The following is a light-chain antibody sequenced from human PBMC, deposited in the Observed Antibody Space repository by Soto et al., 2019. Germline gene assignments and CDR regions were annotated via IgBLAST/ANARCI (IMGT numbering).Light chain of an antibody. CDR1: SSDVVFYNL. Sequence: QSALTQPASVSGSPGQSITISCTGTSSDVVFYNLVSWYQQHPGKAPKLMIYEGSKRPSGVSTRFSGSKSGNTASLTISGLQAEDEADYYCSSYTSSSTHVFGTGTKLTVL. V-gene: IGLV2-14*02. CDR2: EGS. J-gene: IGLJ1*01. CDR3: SSYTSSSTHV.